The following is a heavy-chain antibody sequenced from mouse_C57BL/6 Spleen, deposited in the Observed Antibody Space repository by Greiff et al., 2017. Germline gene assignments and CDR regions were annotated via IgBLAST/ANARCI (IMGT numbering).Heavy chain of an antibody. V-gene: IGHV1-61*01. J-gene: IGHJ1*03. CDR1: GYTFTSYR. CDR3: ARKTTVVEYFDV. CDR2: IYPSDSET. D-gene: IGHD1-1*01. Sequence: VQLQQPGAELVRPGSSVKLSCKASGYTFTSYRMDWVKQRPGQGLEWIGNIYPSDSETNYNQKFKDKATLTVDKSSSTAYMQLSSLTSEDSAVYYCARKTTVVEYFDVWGTGTTVTVSA.